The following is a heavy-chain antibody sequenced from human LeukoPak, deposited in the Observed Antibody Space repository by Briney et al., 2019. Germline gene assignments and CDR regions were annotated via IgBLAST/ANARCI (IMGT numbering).Heavy chain of an antibody. CDR2: ITDDGYNT. V-gene: IGHV3-23*01. Sequence: GGSLRLSCAASGFTFSAFAMTWVRQAPGKGLEWVSTITDDGYNTYPADSVKGRITFSRDNAKNTLSLQLRSLRAEDTAVYYCAKDLSYTSGASDHWGQGTLVTVSS. J-gene: IGHJ4*02. D-gene: IGHD6-19*01. CDR3: AKDLSYTSGASDH. CDR1: GFTFSAFA.